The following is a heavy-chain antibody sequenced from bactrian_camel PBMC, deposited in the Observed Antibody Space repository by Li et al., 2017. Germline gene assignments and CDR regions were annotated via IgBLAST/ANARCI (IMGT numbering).Heavy chain of an antibody. CDR2: IYRGGRTT. CDR1: YSSSSYC. Sequence: VQLEESGGGSVQDGGSLTLSCGYSSSSYCMGWFRQAPGKLREGVAAIYRGGRTTYYTDSVKGRFTISQAKTQNTVYLQMDALKPEDTAVYYCMADFTGIGWTHDYWGQGTQVTVS. V-gene: IGHV3S40*01. D-gene: IGHD1*01. CDR3: MADFTGIGWTHDY. J-gene: IGHJ4*01.